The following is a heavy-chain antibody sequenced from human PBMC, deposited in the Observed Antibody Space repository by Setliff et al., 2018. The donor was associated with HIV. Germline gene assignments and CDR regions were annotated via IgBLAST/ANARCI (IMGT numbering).Heavy chain of an antibody. CDR3: AKGTNYDILTGYHAFDV. Sequence: GGSLRLSCAASGLTDTYNYMSWVRQAPGKGLEWVSGISGGGGGTYYADSVKGRFTISRDNSKNTLFLEMNSLRADDTAVYYCAKGTNYDILTGYHAFDVWGQGTMVTVSS. J-gene: IGHJ3*01. D-gene: IGHD3-9*01. CDR1: GLTDTYNY. V-gene: IGHV3-23*01. CDR2: ISGGGGGT.